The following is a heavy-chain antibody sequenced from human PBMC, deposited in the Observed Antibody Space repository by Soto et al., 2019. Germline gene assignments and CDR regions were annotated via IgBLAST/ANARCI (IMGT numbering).Heavy chain of an antibody. Sequence: SQALSLTCVISGESVSSNSGGWNWIRHSPSRGLEWLVRTYYKSKWNNDYALSLKSRITINPDTSKNQFSLHLYSVTPEDTAVYYCTGITWFRGMDVWGQGTPVTVSS. CDR1: GESVSSNSGG. V-gene: IGHV6-1*01. D-gene: IGHD3-10*01. CDR3: TGITWFRGMDV. CDR2: TYYKSKWNN. J-gene: IGHJ6*02.